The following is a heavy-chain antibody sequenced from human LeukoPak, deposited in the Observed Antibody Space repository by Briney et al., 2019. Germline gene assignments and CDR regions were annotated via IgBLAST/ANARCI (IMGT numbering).Heavy chain of an antibody. CDR2: IIAIFGTA. V-gene: IGHV1-69*05. CDR3: ARMRYSSSWYLEWFDP. J-gene: IGHJ5*02. Sequence: SVKVSCKASGYTFTSYGISWVRQAPGQGLEWMGRIIAIFGTANYAQKFQGRVTITTDESTSTAYMELSSLRSEDTAVYYCARMRYSSSWYLEWFDPWGQGTLVTVSS. CDR1: GYTFTSYG. D-gene: IGHD6-13*01.